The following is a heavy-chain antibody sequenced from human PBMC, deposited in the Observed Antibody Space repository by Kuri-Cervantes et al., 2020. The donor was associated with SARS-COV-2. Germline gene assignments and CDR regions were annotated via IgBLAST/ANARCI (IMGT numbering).Heavy chain of an antibody. V-gene: IGHV3-11*04. J-gene: IGHJ4*02. CDR1: GFTFTDYY. Sequence: LSLTCAASGFTFTDYYMSWIRLTPGKGLEWVTYITGSGSAMYYAESVKGRFTISRDNSKNTLYLQTNSLRAEDTAVYYCARDLAFGDLPGGYWGQGTLVTGSS. CDR2: ITGSGSAM. D-gene: IGHD3-10*01. CDR3: ARDLAFGDLPGGY.